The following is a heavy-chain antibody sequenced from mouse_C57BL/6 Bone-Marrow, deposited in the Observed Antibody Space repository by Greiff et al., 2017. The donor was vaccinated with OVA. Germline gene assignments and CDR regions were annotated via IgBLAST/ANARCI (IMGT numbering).Heavy chain of an antibody. D-gene: IGHD2-3*01. Sequence: QVQLKQPGAELVKPGASVKVSCKASGYTFTSYWMHWVKQRPGQGLEWIGRIHPSDSDTNYNQKFKGKATLTVDKSSSTAYMQLSSLTSEDSAVYYCAMAGGYYFYYFDYWGQGTTLTVSS. V-gene: IGHV1-74*01. CDR3: AMAGGYYFYYFDY. CDR1: GYTFTSYW. J-gene: IGHJ2*01. CDR2: IHPSDSDT.